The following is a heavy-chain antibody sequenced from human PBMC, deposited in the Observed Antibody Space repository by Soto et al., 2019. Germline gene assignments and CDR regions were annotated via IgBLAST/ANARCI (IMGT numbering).Heavy chain of an antibody. CDR2: ISAHNGNT. V-gene: IGHV1-18*01. CDR3: ARGRYGDY. CDR1: GYAFTTYG. Sequence: QVHLVQSGAEVKKPGASVKVSCKGSGYAFTTYGITWVRQAPGQGLEWMGWISAHNGNTNYAQKLQGRVTVTRGTSTSTAYMELRSLRSDDTAVYYCARGRYGDYWGQGALVTVSS. D-gene: IGHD1-1*01. J-gene: IGHJ4*02.